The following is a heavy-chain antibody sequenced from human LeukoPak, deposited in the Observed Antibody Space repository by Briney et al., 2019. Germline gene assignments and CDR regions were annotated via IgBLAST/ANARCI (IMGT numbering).Heavy chain of an antibody. CDR3: ARATLGDGDYDEVYFPFDY. Sequence: ASVKVSCKASGYTFTSYGISWVRQAPGQGLEWMGWISAYNGNTNYAQKLQGRVTMTTDTSTSTAYMELRSLRSDDTAVYYCARATLGDGDYDEVYFPFDYWGQGTLVTVSS. V-gene: IGHV1-18*01. J-gene: IGHJ4*02. CDR1: GYTFTSYG. CDR2: ISAYNGNT. D-gene: IGHD4-17*01.